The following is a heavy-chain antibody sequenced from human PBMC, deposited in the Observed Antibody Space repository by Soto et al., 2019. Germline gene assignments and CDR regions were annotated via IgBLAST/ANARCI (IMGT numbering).Heavy chain of an antibody. Sequence: QVQLVQSGAEVKKPGASVKVSCKASGYTFTSYDINWVRQATGQGLEYLGWMNPNSGNTGYVQKFQGRVTMTRDTSISTAYMELSSLRSEDTAGYFCARGVKYGAYSRWFDPCSHGTMVTVCS. V-gene: IGHV1-8*01. D-gene: IGHD4-17*01. CDR2: MNPNSGNT. CDR1: GYTFTSYD. J-gene: IGHJ5*02. CDR3: ARGVKYGAYSRWFDP.